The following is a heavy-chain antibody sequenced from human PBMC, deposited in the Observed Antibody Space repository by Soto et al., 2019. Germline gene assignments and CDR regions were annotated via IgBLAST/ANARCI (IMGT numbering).Heavy chain of an antibody. CDR3: AREERITIFGVVITQHPKPNYYYYCMDV. CDR1: GYTFTSHD. J-gene: IGHJ6*03. CDR2: MNPNSGIA. D-gene: IGHD3-3*01. V-gene: IGHV1-8*01. Sequence: ASVKVSCKASGYTFTSHDINWVRQATGQGLEWMGWMNPNSGIANYAQKFQGRVTITADTSTSTAYMELSSLRSEDTAVYYCAREERITIFGVVITQHPKPNYYYYCMDVWGKGTTVTVSS.